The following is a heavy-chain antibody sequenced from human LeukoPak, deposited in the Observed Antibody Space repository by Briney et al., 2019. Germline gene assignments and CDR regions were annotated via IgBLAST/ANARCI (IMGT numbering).Heavy chain of an antibody. D-gene: IGHD3-10*01. CDR1: GGSISSSSYY. CDR3: ARGRRIRNMVRGVPEPVDY. Sequence: SETLSLTCTVSGGSISSSSYYWGWVRQPPGKGLEWIGSIYYSGSTYYNPSLKSRVTISVDTSKNQFSLKLSSVTAADTAVYYCARGRRIRNMVRGVPEPVDYWGQGTLVTVSS. CDR2: IYYSGST. V-gene: IGHV4-39*07. J-gene: IGHJ4*02.